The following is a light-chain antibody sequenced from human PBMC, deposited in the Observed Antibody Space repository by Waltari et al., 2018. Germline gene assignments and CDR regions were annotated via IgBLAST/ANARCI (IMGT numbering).Light chain of an antibody. V-gene: IGLV3-10*01. Sequence: SYELTQPPSVSVSPGQTARITCSGDALPKKFAHWFQQKSGQAPVLVICEDTKRPSGIPERFSGSSSGTLATLTISGAQVEDEADYYCYSTDSSANSWVFGGGTKLTVL. CDR2: EDT. J-gene: IGLJ3*02. CDR3: YSTDSSANSWV. CDR1: ALPKKF.